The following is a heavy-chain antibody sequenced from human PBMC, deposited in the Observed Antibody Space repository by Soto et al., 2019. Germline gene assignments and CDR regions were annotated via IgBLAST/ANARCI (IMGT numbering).Heavy chain of an antibody. D-gene: IGHD5-12*01. Sequence: ASVKVSCKASGYTFTGYYIHWVRQAPGQGLEWMGWINPNSGGTNYAQKFQGRVTMTRDTSISTAYMELIRLRSNVTAIYYCARDRRDGYNRDAFDIWGQGTMVTVSS. CDR2: INPNSGGT. V-gene: IGHV1-2*02. J-gene: IGHJ3*02. CDR3: ARDRRDGYNRDAFDI. CDR1: GYTFTGYY.